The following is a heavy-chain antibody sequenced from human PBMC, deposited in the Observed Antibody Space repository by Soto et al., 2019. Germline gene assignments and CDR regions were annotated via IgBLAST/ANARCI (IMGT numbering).Heavy chain of an antibody. CDR3: ARDIWGYCGVDCYPLYV. V-gene: IGHV4-59*01. D-gene: IGHD2-21*02. CDR1: GGSISRYY. CDR2: LYNTGST. J-gene: IGHJ6*02. Sequence: QVRLQESGPGLVKPSETLSLACTVSGGSISRYYWSWIRQPPGKGLEWIGYLYNTGSTIYNPSLKSRVTISVDTSKNQFSLKMNSVTAADTAVYYCARDIWGYCGVDCYPLYVSGQGTTVTVSS.